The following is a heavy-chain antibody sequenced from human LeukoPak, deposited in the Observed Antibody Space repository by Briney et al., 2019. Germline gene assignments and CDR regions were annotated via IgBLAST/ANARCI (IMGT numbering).Heavy chain of an antibody. Sequence: GRSLILSCAASGFTFGSYEVNWVRQAPGKGLEWVSSISSSSSYIYYADSVKGRFTISRDNAKNSLYLQMNSLRAEDTAVYYCARDVGADVWGQGTTVTVSS. J-gene: IGHJ6*02. CDR2: ISSSSSYI. D-gene: IGHD2-15*01. CDR3: ARDVGADV. CDR1: GFTFGSYE. V-gene: IGHV3-21*01.